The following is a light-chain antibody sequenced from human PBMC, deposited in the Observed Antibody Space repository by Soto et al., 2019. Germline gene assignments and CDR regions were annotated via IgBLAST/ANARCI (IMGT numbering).Light chain of an antibody. V-gene: IGKV3-11*01. CDR2: DAS. CDR1: QSVSSY. J-gene: IGKJ2*01. Sequence: EIVLTQSPATLSLSPGERATLSCRASQSVSSYLAWYQQKPGQAPRLLIYDASNRATGIPARFSGSGSGTDFTLTIRSLAPEDFAVYYCQERSNWPPYTFGQGNKREIK. CDR3: QERSNWPPYT.